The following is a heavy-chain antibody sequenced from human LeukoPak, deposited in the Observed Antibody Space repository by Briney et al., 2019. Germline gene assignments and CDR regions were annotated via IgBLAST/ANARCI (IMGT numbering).Heavy chain of an antibody. CDR2: IYSGGST. Sequence: QSGGSLRLSCAASGFTVSGNYMSWVRQAPGKGLEWVSIIYSGGSTHYADSVKGRFTISRDNSNNTVYLQMNSLRAEDTAVYYCARGRGVVVIAYFDYWGQGTLVTVSS. J-gene: IGHJ4*02. CDR3: ARGRGVVVIAYFDY. D-gene: IGHD3-22*01. CDR1: GFTVSGNY. V-gene: IGHV3-53*01.